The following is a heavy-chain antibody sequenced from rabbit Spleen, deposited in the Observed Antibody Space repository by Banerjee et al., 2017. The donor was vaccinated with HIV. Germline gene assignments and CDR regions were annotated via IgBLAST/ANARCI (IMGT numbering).Heavy chain of an antibody. J-gene: IGHJ6*01. V-gene: IGHV1S45*01. D-gene: IGHD8-1*01. CDR2: IYAGSSVYT. CDR3: ARDSGSSFSSYGMDL. Sequence: QEQLEESGGGLVKPEGSLTLTCTASGFSFSSSDYMCWVRQPPGKGLEWIACIYAGSSVYTYYASWAKGRFTISKTSSTTVTLQMTSLTAADTATYFCARDSGSSFSSYGMDLWGPGTLVTVS. CDR1: GFSFSSSDY.